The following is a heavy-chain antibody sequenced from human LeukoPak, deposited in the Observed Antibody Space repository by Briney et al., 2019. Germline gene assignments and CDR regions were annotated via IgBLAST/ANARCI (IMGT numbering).Heavy chain of an antibody. D-gene: IGHD6-13*01. CDR2: SSSSSSKI. CDR1: GFTFISYS. J-gene: IGHJ4*02. Sequence: PGGSLRLSCAASGFTFISYSMHWVRQAPGKGLDWVSYSSSSSSKIYQADTETGRFTISRDNAKNTLYLQMNSQRAEDTAEYSSARGSAAACTGDDYWGQGTLVTVSS. V-gene: IGHV3-21*01. CDR3: ARGSAAACTGDDY.